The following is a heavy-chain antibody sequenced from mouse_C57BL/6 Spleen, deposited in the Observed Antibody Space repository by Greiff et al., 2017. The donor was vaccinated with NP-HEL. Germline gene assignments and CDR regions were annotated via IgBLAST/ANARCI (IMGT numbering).Heavy chain of an antibody. J-gene: IGHJ2*01. CDR1: GYAFTNYL. Sequence: VQLQQSGAELVRPGTSVKVSCKASGYAFTNYLIEWVKQRPGQGLEWIGVINPGSGGTNYNEKFKGKATLTADKSSSTAYMQLSSLTSEDSAVYFCARGGVYYYGSSYLDYWGQGTTLTVSS. CDR3: ARGGVYYYGSSYLDY. CDR2: INPGSGGT. D-gene: IGHD1-1*01. V-gene: IGHV1-54*01.